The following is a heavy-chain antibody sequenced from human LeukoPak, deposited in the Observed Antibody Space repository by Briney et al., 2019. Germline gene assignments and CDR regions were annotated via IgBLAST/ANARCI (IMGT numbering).Heavy chain of an antibody. V-gene: IGHV3-64*01. Sequence: GGSLRLSCAASGFTFSSYAMHWVRQAPGKGLEYVSAISSNGGSTYYANSVKGRFTISRDNSKSTLYLQMGSLRAEDMAVYYCARGRDGYNSDYWGQGTLVTASS. CDR1: GFTFSSYA. CDR2: ISSNGGST. J-gene: IGHJ4*02. D-gene: IGHD5-24*01. CDR3: ARGRDGYNSDY.